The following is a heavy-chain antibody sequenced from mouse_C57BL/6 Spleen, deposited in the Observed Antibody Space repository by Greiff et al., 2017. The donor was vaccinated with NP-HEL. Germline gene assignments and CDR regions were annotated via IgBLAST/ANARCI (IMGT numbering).Heavy chain of an antibody. CDR3: ARERDSLWSWFAY. Sequence: EVQLQQSGPELVKPGASVPISCPASGYSFTDYNMNWVKQSNGKSLEWIGVINPNYGTTRYNQKFKGKATLTVDQSSSTAYMQLNSLTSEDSAVYYCARERDSLWSWFAYWGQGTLVTVSA. J-gene: IGHJ3*01. D-gene: IGHD1-1*02. CDR2: INPNYGTT. CDR1: GYSFTDYN. V-gene: IGHV1-39*01.